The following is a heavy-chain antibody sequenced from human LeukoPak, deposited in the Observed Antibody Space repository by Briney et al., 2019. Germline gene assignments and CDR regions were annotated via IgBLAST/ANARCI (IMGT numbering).Heavy chain of an antibody. D-gene: IGHD3-10*01. CDR2: INPNSGGT. Sequence: ASVKVSCKASGYTFTGYYMHWVRQAPGQGLEWMGWINPNSGGTNYAQKFQGRVTITADESTSTAYMELSSLRSEDTAVYYCAGHYGSGSYYNLYYFDYWGQGTLVTVSS. J-gene: IGHJ4*02. V-gene: IGHV1-2*02. CDR3: AGHYGSGSYYNLYYFDY. CDR1: GYTFTGYY.